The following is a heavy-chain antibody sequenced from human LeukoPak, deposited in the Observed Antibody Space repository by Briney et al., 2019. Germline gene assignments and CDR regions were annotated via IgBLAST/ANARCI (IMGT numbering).Heavy chain of an antibody. V-gene: IGHV3-23*01. Sequence: EGSLRLSCAVSGFTFNSHAMCWVRQAPGKGLEWVSSIDISGGSTYYADSVKGRFTIPRDNSENTLYLQMNSLRGEDTALYFCANEVRPNDYWGQGTLVTASS. J-gene: IGHJ4*02. CDR2: IDISGGST. D-gene: IGHD4/OR15-4a*01. CDR3: ANEVRPNDY. CDR1: GFTFNSHA.